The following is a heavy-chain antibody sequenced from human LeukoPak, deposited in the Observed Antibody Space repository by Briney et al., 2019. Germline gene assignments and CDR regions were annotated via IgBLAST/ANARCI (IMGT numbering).Heavy chain of an antibody. CDR3: AATVTTRSPPFDY. J-gene: IGHJ4*02. CDR1: GFTFDDYA. D-gene: IGHD4-17*01. CDR2: ISWNSGSI. V-gene: IGHV3-9*01. Sequence: GGSLRLSCAASGFTFDDYAMHWVRQAPGKGLEWVSGISWNSGSIGYADSVKGRFTISRDNAKNSLYLQINSLRAEDTALYYCAATVTTRSPPFDYWGQGTLVTVSS.